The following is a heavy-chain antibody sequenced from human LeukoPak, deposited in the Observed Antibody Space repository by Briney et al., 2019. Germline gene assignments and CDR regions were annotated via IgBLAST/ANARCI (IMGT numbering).Heavy chain of an antibody. CDR2: IKQDGSEK. CDR3: TRGPDYDILTDYSYNFDC. D-gene: IGHD3-9*01. V-gene: IGHV3-7*04. CDR1: GFTFRSYW. Sequence: PGGSLRLSCAASGFTFRSYWMSWVRQAPGKGLEWVANIKQDGSEKYYVDSVKARFTISRDNAKNSLYLQMNSLRAEDTAVYYCTRGPDYDILTDYSYNFDCWGQGTLVTVSS. J-gene: IGHJ4*02.